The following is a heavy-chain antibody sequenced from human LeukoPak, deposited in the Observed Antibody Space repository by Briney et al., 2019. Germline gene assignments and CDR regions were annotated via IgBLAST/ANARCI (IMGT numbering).Heavy chain of an antibody. V-gene: IGHV3-33*01. Sequence: GGSLRLSCAASGFTFSSYGMHWVRQAPGKGLEWVAVIWYDGSNKYYADSVKGRFTISRDNSKNTLYLQMNSLRAEDTAVYYCARDGDSSGYYQYYFDYRGQGTLVTVSS. J-gene: IGHJ4*02. CDR1: GFTFSSYG. CDR2: IWYDGSNK. D-gene: IGHD3-22*01. CDR3: ARDGDSSGYYQYYFDY.